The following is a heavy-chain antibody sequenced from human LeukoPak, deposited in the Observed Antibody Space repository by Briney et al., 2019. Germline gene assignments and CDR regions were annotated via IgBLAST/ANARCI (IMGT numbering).Heavy chain of an antibody. V-gene: IGHV3-48*01. CDR3: AKVRIAAAGTPFDY. CDR2: ISSSSSTI. CDR1: GFSFRSYS. Sequence: PGGSLRLSCAASGFSFRSYSMNWVRQAPGKGLEWVSYISSSSSTIYYAGSVKGRFTISRDNAKNSLYLQMNSLRAEDTAVYYCAKVRIAAAGTPFDYWGQGTLVTVPS. J-gene: IGHJ4*02. D-gene: IGHD6-13*01.